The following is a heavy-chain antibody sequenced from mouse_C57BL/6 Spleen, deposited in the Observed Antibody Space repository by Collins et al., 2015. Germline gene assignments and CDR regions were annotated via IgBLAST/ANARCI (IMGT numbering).Heavy chain of an antibody. V-gene: IGHV1-26*01. CDR1: GYMFTDYY. J-gene: IGHJ3*01. D-gene: IGHD1-1*01. CDR2: INPNNGGT. Sequence: EVQLQQSGPELVKPGASVKISCKASGYMFTDYYMNWVKQSHGKSLEWIGDINPNNGGTSYNQKFKGKATLTVDKSSSTAYMELRSLTSEDSAVYYCARKEDYYGSDAYWGQGTLVTVSA. CDR3: ARKEDYYGSDAY.